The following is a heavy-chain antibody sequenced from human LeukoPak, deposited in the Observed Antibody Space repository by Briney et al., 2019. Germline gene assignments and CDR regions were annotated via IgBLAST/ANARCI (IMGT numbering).Heavy chain of an antibody. CDR3: AWAYYDILTG. J-gene: IGHJ4*02. CDR1: GGSISSGGYY. CDR2: IYTSGST. Sequence: SETLSLTCTVSGGSISSGGYYWSWLRQPPGKGLEWIGRIYTSGSTNYNPSLKSRVTISVDTSKNQFSLKLSSVTAADTAVYYCAWAYYDILTGWGQGTLVTVSS. D-gene: IGHD3-9*01. V-gene: IGHV4-61*02.